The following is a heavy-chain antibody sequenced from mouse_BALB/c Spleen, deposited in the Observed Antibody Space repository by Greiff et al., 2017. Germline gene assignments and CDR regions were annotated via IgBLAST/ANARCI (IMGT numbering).Heavy chain of an antibody. CDR1: GYTFTSYY. D-gene: IGHD3-1*01. CDR2: INPSNGGT. V-gene: IGHV1S81*02. J-gene: IGHJ1*01. CDR3: TRGTSGRYVDD. Sequence: QVQLQQSGAELVKPGASVKLSCTASGYTFTSYYMYWVKQRPGQGLEWIGEINPSNGGTNFNEKFKSKATMTVDKSSNTAYMQLSSLTSEDSAVYYCTRGTSGRYVDDWGEGTTVTVSA.